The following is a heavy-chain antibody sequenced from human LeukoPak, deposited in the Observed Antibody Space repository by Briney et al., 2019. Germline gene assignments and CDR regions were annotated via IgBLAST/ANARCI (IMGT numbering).Heavy chain of an antibody. Sequence: GGSLRLSCAASGFTFSSYGMHWVRQAPGKGLEWVAVISYDGSNKYYADSVKGRFTISRDNSKNTLYLQMNSLRAEDTAVYYCAKTISLRTGGMDVWGQGTTVTVSS. CDR3: AKTISLRTGGMDV. CDR1: GFTFSSYG. V-gene: IGHV3-30*18. J-gene: IGHJ6*02. CDR2: ISYDGSNK. D-gene: IGHD3-3*01.